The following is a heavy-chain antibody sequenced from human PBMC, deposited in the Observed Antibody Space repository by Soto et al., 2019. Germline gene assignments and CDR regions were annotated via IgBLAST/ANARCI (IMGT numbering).Heavy chain of an antibody. V-gene: IGHV3-23*01. CDR1: GFTFSSYA. CDR3: ARRGSGSYYDY. CDR2: ISGSGGST. D-gene: IGHD1-26*01. J-gene: IGHJ4*02. Sequence: GGSLRLSCAASGFTFSSYAMRWVRRAPGKELEWVSAISGSGGSTYYADSVKGRFTISRDNSKNTLYLQMNSLRAEDTAVYYCARRGSGSYYDYWGQGTLVTVSS.